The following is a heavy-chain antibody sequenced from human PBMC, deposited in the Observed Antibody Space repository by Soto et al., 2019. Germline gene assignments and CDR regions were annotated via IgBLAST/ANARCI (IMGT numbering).Heavy chain of an antibody. CDR2: IIPIFGTA. D-gene: IGHD6-13*01. V-gene: IGHV1-69*01. J-gene: IGHJ4*02. Sequence: QVQLVQSGAEVKKPGSSVKVSCKASGGTFSSYAISWVRQAPGQGLEWMGGIIPIFGTADYAQKFQGRVTITADESTSTAYMELSSLRSEDTAVYYCAREVQRSSSWSPETYYFDYWGQGTLVTVSS. CDR3: AREVQRSSSWSPETYYFDY. CDR1: GGTFSSYA.